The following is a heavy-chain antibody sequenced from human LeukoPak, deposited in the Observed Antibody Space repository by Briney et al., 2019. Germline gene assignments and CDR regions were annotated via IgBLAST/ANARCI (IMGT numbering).Heavy chain of an antibody. CDR3: ARSYSSSWYRWNWFDP. Sequence: SETLSLTCAVYGGSFSGYYWHWIRQPPGKGLEWIGEINHSGSTNYNPSLKSRVTISVDTSKNQFSLKLSSVTAADTAVYYCARSYSSSWYRWNWFDPWGQGTLVTVSS. CDR1: GGSFSGYY. CDR2: INHSGST. D-gene: IGHD6-13*01. V-gene: IGHV4-34*01. J-gene: IGHJ5*02.